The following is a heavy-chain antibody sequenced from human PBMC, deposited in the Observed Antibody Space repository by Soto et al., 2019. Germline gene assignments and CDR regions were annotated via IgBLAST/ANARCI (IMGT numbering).Heavy chain of an antibody. D-gene: IGHD2-2*01. CDR1: GGSISSSSYY. CDR2: IYYSGST. V-gene: IGHV4-39*01. J-gene: IGHJ5*02. Sequence: PSETLSLTCTVSGGSISSSSYYWGWIRQPPGKGLEWIGSIYYSGSTYYNPSLKSRVTISVDTSKNQFSLKLSSVTAADTAVYYCARPNVAYQDWLAPWAQGTLVPVSA. CDR3: ARPNVAYQDWLAP.